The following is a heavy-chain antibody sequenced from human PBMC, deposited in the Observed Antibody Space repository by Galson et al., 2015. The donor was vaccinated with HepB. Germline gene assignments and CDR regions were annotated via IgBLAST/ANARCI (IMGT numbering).Heavy chain of an antibody. D-gene: IGHD3/OR15-3a*01. V-gene: IGHV2-5*02. CDR1: GFSLSTGGVG. J-gene: IGHJ6*03. CDR3: AHDCFWAGCPHMDV. Sequence: PALVKPTQTLTLTCTFSGFSLSTGGVGVSWIRQPPGKALEWLALIYWDDDKRYSASLESRLSINKDTSKNQVVLTMTNMGPVDTGTYFCAHDCFWAGCPHMDVWGKGTTVTVSS. CDR2: IYWDDDK.